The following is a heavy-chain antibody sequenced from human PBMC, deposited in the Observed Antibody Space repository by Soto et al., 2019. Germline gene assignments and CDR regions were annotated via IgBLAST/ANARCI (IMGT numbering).Heavy chain of an antibody. CDR3: AGRYCTAGICYTNYYYYMDV. D-gene: IGHD2-8*02. CDR2: ITAPGGNT. Sequence: EAQLLESGGGLVQPGGSLRLSCAASGFTFSSYGMNWVRQAPGKGLEWVSSITAPGGNTYYADSVKGRFTISRDNSKATLSLQMNSLRAEDTAVYYCAGRYCTAGICYTNYYYYMDVWGKGTTVTVSS. CDR1: GFTFSSYG. V-gene: IGHV3-23*01. J-gene: IGHJ6*03.